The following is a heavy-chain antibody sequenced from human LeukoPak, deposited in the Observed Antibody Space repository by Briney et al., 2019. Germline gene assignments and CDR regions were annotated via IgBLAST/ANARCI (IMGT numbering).Heavy chain of an antibody. CDR1: GFTFSSYG. CDR3: ASGYYDSSGYYLYYFDH. J-gene: IGHJ4*02. V-gene: IGHV3-33*01. CDR2: IWYDGSNK. D-gene: IGHD3-22*01. Sequence: PGGSLRLSCAASGFTFSSYGMHWVRQAPGKGQEWVAVIWYDGSNKYYADSVKGRFTISRDNSKNTLYLQMNSLRAEDTAVYYCASGYYDSSGYYLYYFDHWGQGTLVTVSS.